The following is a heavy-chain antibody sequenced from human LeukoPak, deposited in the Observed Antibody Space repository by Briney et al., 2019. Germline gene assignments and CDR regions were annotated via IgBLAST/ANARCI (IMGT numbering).Heavy chain of an antibody. CDR2: IYYSDST. Sequence: SETLSLTCTVSGGSINNYFWSWTRQPPGKGLECIAYIYYSDSTNYKPSLKSRVTVSVDTSKNQFSLKLSSVTAADTAVYYCARFPGGAEYRHYYYMDVWGTGTTVTVSS. CDR3: ARFPGGAEYRHYYYMDV. V-gene: IGHV4-59*01. D-gene: IGHD1-14*01. J-gene: IGHJ6*03. CDR1: GGSINNYF.